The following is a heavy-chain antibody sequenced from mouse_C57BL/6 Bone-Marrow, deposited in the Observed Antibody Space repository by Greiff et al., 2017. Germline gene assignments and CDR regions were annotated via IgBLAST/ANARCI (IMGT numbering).Heavy chain of an antibody. CDR2: IDPSDSYT. D-gene: IGHD3-3*01. J-gene: IGHJ2*01. V-gene: IGHV1-50*01. CDR1: GYTFTSYW. CDR3: ARFGLGSDY. Sequence: VQLQQPGAELVKPGASVKLSCKASGYTFTSYWMQWVKQRPGQGLEWIGEIDPSDSYTNYNQKFKGKATLTVDTSSSTAYMQLSSLTSEDSAVSYCARFGLGSDYWGQGTTLTVSS.